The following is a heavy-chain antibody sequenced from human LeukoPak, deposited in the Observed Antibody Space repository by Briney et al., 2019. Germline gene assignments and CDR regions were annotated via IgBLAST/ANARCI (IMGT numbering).Heavy chain of an antibody. Sequence: ASVKVSCKVSGYTLTELSMHWVRQAPGKGLEWMGGFDPEDGETIYAQKFQGRVTITADKSTSTAYMELSSLRSEDTAVYYCARVGLSGGRFDYWGQGTLVTVSS. CDR2: FDPEDGET. CDR1: GYTLTELS. J-gene: IGHJ4*02. CDR3: ARVGLSGGRFDY. V-gene: IGHV1-24*01. D-gene: IGHD3-10*01.